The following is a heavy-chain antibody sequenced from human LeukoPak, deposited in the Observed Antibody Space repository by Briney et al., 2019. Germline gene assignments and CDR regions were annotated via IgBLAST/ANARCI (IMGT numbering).Heavy chain of an antibody. CDR3: ARQGPLTTAVTTRTNPFDY. D-gene: IGHD4-11*01. CDR1: ARSISSSY. J-gene: IGHJ4*02. CDR2: IYYSGST. V-gene: IGHV4-59*08. Sequence: PSETLSLTCTVSARSISSSYWSWIRQPPGKGLEWIGYIYYSGSTNYNPSLKSRVTISVDTSKIQFSLKLNSVTAADTAVYYCARQGPLTTAVTTRTNPFDYWGQGTLVTVSS.